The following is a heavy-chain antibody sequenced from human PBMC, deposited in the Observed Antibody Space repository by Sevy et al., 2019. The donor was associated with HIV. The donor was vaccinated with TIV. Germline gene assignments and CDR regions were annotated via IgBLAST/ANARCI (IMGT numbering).Heavy chain of an antibody. CDR2: IHSSGTT. V-gene: IGHV4-59*01. D-gene: IGHD5-12*01. Sequence: SETLSLTCTVSSGSISSYYWSWIRQPPGKGLEYIGYIHSSGTTNYNPSLKSRVTISVDTSKNQFSLNLGSVTAADTAVYYCTGAPPVRSGDDSLNWFDPWGQGTLVTVSS. J-gene: IGHJ5*02. CDR3: TGAPPVRSGDDSLNWFDP. CDR1: SGSISSYY.